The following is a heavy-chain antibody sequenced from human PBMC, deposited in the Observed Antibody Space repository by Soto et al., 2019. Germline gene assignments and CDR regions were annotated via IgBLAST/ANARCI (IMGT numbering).Heavy chain of an antibody. CDR3: ASSPSLSPPRPYCSGGSCYENYYYYGMDV. CDR2: ISSSGSTI. CDR1: GFTFSDYY. D-gene: IGHD2-15*01. Sequence: PGGSLRLSCAASGFTFSDYYMSWIRQAPGKGLEWVSYISSSGSTIYYADSVKGRFTISRDNAKNSLYLQMNSLRAEDTAVYYCASSPSLSPPRPYCSGGSCYENYYYYGMDVWGQGTTVTVSS. V-gene: IGHV3-11*01. J-gene: IGHJ6*02.